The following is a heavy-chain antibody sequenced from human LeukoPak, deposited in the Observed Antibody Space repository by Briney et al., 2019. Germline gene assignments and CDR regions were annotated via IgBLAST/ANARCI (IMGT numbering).Heavy chain of an antibody. CDR2: IKSKTDGGTT. CDR3: TTGFIAGTASGYYYYMDV. CDR1: GFTFSNAW. Sequence: PGGSLRLSCAASGFTFSNAWISWVRQAPGKGLEWVGRIKSKTDGGTTDYAAPVKGRFTISRDDSKNTLYLQMNSLKTEDTAVYYCTTGFIAGTASGYYYYMDVWGKGTTVTVSS. J-gene: IGHJ6*03. V-gene: IGHV3-15*01. D-gene: IGHD1-20*01.